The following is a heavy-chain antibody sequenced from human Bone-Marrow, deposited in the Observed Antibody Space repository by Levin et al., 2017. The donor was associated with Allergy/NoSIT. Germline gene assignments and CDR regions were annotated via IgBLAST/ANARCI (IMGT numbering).Heavy chain of an antibody. CDR3: AKEEDGEFDF. CDR1: GFKFSDYA. V-gene: IGHV3-30-3*01. Sequence: GGSLRLSCRASGFKFSDYAMHWIRQAPGKGLECVALISSGGGNLYYTDSVRGRFTVSRDNSKNTVYLQMNRLRVEDTAVYYCAKEEDGEFDFWGQGTLVTVSS. J-gene: IGHJ4*02. CDR2: ISSGGGNL.